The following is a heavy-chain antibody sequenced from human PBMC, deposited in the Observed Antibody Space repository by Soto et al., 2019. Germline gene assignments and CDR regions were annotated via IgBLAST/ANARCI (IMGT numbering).Heavy chain of an antibody. CDR1: GFTVTSDY. CDR2: IYSNGRT. CDR3: AREQSFPDYYHYYYGMDV. V-gene: IGHV3-53*01. D-gene: IGHD3-10*01. Sequence: VSLRLSCAASGFTVTSDYMTWVRQAPWKGLEWVSIIYSNGRTYYADSVKGRFTISRDKSMNTLFLQMNSLRVEDTAVYYCAREQSFPDYYHYYYGMDVWGQGTTVTVSS. J-gene: IGHJ6*02.